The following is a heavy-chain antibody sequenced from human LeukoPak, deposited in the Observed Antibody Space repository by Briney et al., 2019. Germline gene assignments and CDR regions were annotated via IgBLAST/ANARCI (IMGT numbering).Heavy chain of an antibody. CDR3: ARDESFAGDYPY. Sequence: PGGSLRLSCAASRFTFSYYWMTWVRQAPGKGLEWVANIKQDGSEKYYVDSVKGRFTISRDNAKNSLYLQMNSLKAEDTAVYYCARDESFAGDYPYWGQGTLVTVSS. D-gene: IGHD4-17*01. J-gene: IGHJ4*02. V-gene: IGHV3-7*01. CDR1: RFTFSYYW. CDR2: IKQDGSEK.